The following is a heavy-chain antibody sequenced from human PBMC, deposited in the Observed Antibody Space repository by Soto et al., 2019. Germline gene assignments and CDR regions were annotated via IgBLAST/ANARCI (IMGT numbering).Heavy chain of an antibody. J-gene: IGHJ5*02. CDR3: AGGVYELDP. D-gene: IGHD3-16*01. V-gene: IGHV3-7*04. Sequence: ESGGGLVKPGGSLRLSCAASGFTFSNYWMGWVRQAPGKGLEWVANMKQDGSEKYYLDSVKGRFTISRDNAKNSLFLQMNSLRAEDTAVYYCAGGVYELDPWGQGTLVTVSS. CDR1: GFTFSNYW. CDR2: MKQDGSEK.